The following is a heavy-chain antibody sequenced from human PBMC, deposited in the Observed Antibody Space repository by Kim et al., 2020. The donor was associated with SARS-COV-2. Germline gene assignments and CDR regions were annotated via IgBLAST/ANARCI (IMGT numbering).Heavy chain of an antibody. Sequence: SETLSLTCTVSGGSISSSSYYWGWIRQPPGKGLEWIGSIYYSGSTYYNPSLKSRVTISVDTSKNQFSLKLSSVTAADTAVYYCATKTPLRLDGMDVWGQGTTVTVSS. CDR1: GGSISSSSYY. J-gene: IGHJ6*02. D-gene: IGHD6-19*01. V-gene: IGHV4-39*01. CDR3: ATKTPLRLDGMDV. CDR2: IYYSGST.